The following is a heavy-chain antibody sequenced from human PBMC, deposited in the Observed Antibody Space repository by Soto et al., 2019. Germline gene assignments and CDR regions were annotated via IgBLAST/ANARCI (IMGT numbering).Heavy chain of an antibody. CDR1: GFSASDHY. CDR2: IRNKANSYTT. Sequence: GGSLRLSCAASGFSASDHYMEWVRQAPGKGLEWVGRIRNKANSYTTQYAASVEGRFTISRDDSDNSVYLQMNSLKTEDTAVYYCDRGIYGGPYYYGMDVWGQGTTVTVSS. CDR3: DRGIYGGPYYYGMDV. V-gene: IGHV3-72*01. J-gene: IGHJ6*02. D-gene: IGHD5-12*01.